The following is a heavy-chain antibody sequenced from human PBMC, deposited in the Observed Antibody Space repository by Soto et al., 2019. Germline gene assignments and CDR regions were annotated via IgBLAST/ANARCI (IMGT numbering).Heavy chain of an antibody. Sequence: ASVKVSCKASGYTFTSYGISWVRQAPGQGLEWMGWISAYNGNTNYAQKLQGRVTMTTDTSTSTAYMVLRSLRSDDTAVYYCASGSTTVTWLAAFDIWGQGTMVTVSS. CDR3: ASGSTTVTWLAAFDI. CDR1: GYTFTSYG. CDR2: ISAYNGNT. J-gene: IGHJ3*02. V-gene: IGHV1-18*01. D-gene: IGHD4-17*01.